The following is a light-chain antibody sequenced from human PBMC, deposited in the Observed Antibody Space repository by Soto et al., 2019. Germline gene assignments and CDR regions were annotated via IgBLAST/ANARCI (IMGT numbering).Light chain of an antibody. CDR2: GAS. V-gene: IGKV3-15*01. CDR3: QQYNNWPQT. J-gene: IGKJ2*01. CDR1: QSVSSK. Sequence: EIVMTQSPVTLSVSPGESATLSCRASQSVSSKLAWYQQKPGQAPRLLIYGASTRATGIPARFSGSGSGTEFTLSISSLQSEDFAVYYCQQYNNWPQTFGQGTKVDIK.